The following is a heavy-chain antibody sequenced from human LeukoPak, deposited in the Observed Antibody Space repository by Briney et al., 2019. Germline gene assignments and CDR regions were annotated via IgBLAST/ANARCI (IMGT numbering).Heavy chain of an antibody. CDR2: INHSGST. J-gene: IGHJ4*02. Sequence: SETLSLTCAVYGGSFSGYYWSWIRQPPGKGLEWIGEINHSGSTNYNPSLKSRVTISVDTSKNQFSLKLSSVTAADTAVYYCARVYYYYDSSGYYCPFDYWGQGTLVTVSS. CDR3: ARVYYYYDSSGYYCPFDY. V-gene: IGHV4-34*01. D-gene: IGHD3-22*01. CDR1: GGSFSGYY.